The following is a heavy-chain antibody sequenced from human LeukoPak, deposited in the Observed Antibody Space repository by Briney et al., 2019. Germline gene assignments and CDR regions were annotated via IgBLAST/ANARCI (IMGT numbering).Heavy chain of an antibody. CDR2: MNPNSGNT. V-gene: IGHV1-8*01. D-gene: IGHD6-6*01. CDR3: ARVTELVDYYYYMDV. J-gene: IGHJ6*03. CDR1: GYTFTSYD. Sequence: ASVKVSCKASGYTFTSYDINWVRQATGQGLEWMGWMNPNSGNTGYAQKFQGRVTITTDESTSTAYMELSSLRSEDTAVYYCARVTELVDYYYYMDVWGKGTTVTVSS.